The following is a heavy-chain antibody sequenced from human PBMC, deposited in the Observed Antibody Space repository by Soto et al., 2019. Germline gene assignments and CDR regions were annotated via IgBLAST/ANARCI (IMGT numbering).Heavy chain of an antibody. Sequence: SVKVACKASGYTFTSYGISWVRQAPGQGLEWMGWISAYNGNTNYAQKLQGRVTMTKDTSTSTAYMERRSLRSDDTAVYYCAREPDIVVVPAAIFGYYYYGMDVWGQGTTVTVSS. D-gene: IGHD2-2*02. CDR1: GYTFTSYG. V-gene: IGHV1-18*04. CDR3: AREPDIVVVPAAIFGYYYYGMDV. J-gene: IGHJ6*02. CDR2: ISAYNGNT.